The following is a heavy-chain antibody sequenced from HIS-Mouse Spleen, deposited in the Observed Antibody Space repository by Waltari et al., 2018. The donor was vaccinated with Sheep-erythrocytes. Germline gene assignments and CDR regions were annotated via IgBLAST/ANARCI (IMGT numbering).Heavy chain of an antibody. D-gene: IGHD5-12*01. J-gene: IGHJ4*02. CDR3: ARLFYVDIVATTLFDY. V-gene: IGHV5-51*01. Sequence: EVQLVQSGAEVKKPGESLKISCKGSGYSFTSYWIGWVRQMPGKGLEWMGVYYPGESETRYSRSCQGQVTMSADKSISTAYLKWSSLKASDTAMYYCARLFYVDIVATTLFDYWGQGTLVTVSS. CDR2: YYPGESET. CDR1: GYSFTSYW.